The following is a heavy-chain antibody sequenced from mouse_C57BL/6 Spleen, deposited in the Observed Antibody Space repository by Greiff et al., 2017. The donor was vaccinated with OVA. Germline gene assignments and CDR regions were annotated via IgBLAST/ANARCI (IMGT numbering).Heavy chain of an antibody. CDR2: ISSGSSTI. V-gene: IGHV5-17*01. Sequence: EVKLMESGGGLVKPGGSLKLSCAASGFTFSDYGMHWVRQAPEKGLEWVAYISSGSSTIYYEDTVKGRFTISTDNAKNTLFLQMTSLRSDDTAMYYCARMYDGYYVAMDYWGQGTSVTVSS. D-gene: IGHD2-3*01. J-gene: IGHJ4*01. CDR1: GFTFSDYG. CDR3: ARMYDGYYVAMDY.